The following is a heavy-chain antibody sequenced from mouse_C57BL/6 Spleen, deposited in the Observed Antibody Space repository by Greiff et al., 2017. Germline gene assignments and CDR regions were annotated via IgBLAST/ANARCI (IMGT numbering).Heavy chain of an antibody. D-gene: IGHD2-3*01. CDR1: GFSLSTSGMG. CDR3: ARGFYDGYFVY. J-gene: IGHJ4*01. CDR2: IYWDDDK. Sequence: QVTLKESGPGILQSSQTLSLTCSFSGFSLSTSGMGVSWIRQPSGKGLEWLAHIYWDDDKRYNPSLKSRLTISKDTSRNQVFLKITSVDTADTATYYCARGFYDGYFVYWGQGTSVTVSS. V-gene: IGHV8-12*01.